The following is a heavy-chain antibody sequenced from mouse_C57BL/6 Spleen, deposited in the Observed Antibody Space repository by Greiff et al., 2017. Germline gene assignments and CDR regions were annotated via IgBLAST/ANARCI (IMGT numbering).Heavy chain of an antibody. J-gene: IGHJ4*01. CDR2: ILPGSGST. V-gene: IGHV1-9*01. CDR3: ARGAYYGNYDYAMDY. Sequence: VQLQQSGAELMKPGASVKLSCKASGYTFTGYWIEWVKQRPGHGLEWIGEILPGSGSTNYNEKFKGKATFTADTSSNTAYMQLSSLTTEDSAIYYCARGAYYGNYDYAMDYWGQGTTVTVSS. D-gene: IGHD2-10*01. CDR1: GYTFTGYW.